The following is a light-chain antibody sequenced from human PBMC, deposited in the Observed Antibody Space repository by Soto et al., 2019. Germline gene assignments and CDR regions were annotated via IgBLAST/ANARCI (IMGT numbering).Light chain of an antibody. V-gene: IGLV1-40*01. J-gene: IGLJ1*01. Sequence: QSVLTQPPSVSGAPGQRVTISCTGSSSNIGAGRDVHWYQQLPGTAPRLLIYGNNNRPSGVPDRFSASKSGTSASLAITGLQAEDEADFYCQSFDSSLSAYVFATGTKVT. CDR1: SSNIGAGRD. CDR3: QSFDSSLSAYV. CDR2: GNN.